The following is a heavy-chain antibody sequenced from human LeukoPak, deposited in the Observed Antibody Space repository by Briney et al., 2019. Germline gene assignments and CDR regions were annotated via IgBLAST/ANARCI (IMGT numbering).Heavy chain of an antibody. D-gene: IGHD3-22*01. CDR1: GYTFTGYY. V-gene: IGHV1-2*02. CDR2: INPNSGGT. J-gene: IGHJ4*02. Sequence: AASVKVSCKASGYTFTGYYMHWVRQAPGQGLEWMGWINPNSGGTNYAQKFQGRVTMTRDTSISTAYMELSRLRSDDTAVYYCARALTDSSGDKTFDYWGQGTLVTVSS. CDR3: ARALTDSSGDKTFDY.